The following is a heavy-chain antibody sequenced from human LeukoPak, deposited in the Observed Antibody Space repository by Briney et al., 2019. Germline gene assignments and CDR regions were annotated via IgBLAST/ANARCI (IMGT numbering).Heavy chain of an antibody. J-gene: IGHJ6*02. CDR2: INTNTGNP. CDR1: GYTFTSYA. Sequence: ASVKVSCKASGYTFTSYAMNWVRQAPGQGLEWMGWINTNTGNPTYAQGFTGRFVFSLDTSVSTAYLQISSLKAEYTAVYYCARDPTLLLWFGSMDVWGQGTTVTVSS. V-gene: IGHV7-4-1*02. CDR3: ARDPTLLLWFGSMDV. D-gene: IGHD3-10*01.